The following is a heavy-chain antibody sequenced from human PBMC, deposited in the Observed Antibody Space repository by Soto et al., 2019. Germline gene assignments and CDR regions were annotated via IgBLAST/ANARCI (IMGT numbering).Heavy chain of an antibody. CDR3: ARGSPYYYGSGTSRQIEY. CDR1: GYTFTSYG. CDR2: ISAYNGNT. J-gene: IGHJ4*02. V-gene: IGHV1-18*01. D-gene: IGHD3-10*01. Sequence: GASVKVSCKASGYTFTSYGISWVRQAPGQGLEWMGWISAYNGNTNYAQKLQGRVTMTTDTSTSTAYMELRSLRSDDTAVYYCARGSPYYYGSGTSRQIEYWGQGTLVTVSS.